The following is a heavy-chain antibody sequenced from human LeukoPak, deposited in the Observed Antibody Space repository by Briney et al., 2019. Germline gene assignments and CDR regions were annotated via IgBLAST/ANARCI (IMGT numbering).Heavy chain of an antibody. V-gene: IGHV4-34*01. Sequence: SETLSLTCAVYGGSFSGYYWSWIRQPPGKGLEWIGEINHSGSTNYNPSLKSRATISVDTSKNQFSLKLSSVTAADTAVYYCARGRETYSGSDKDAFDIWGQGTMVTVSS. CDR1: GGSFSGYY. CDR3: ARGRETYSGSDKDAFDI. D-gene: IGHD1-26*01. J-gene: IGHJ3*02. CDR2: INHSGST.